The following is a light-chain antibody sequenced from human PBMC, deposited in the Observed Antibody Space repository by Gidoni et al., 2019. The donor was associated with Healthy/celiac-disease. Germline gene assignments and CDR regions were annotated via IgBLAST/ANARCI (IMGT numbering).Light chain of an antibody. V-gene: IGLV2-8*01. J-gene: IGLJ2*01. CDR3: SSYAGSNNLV. CDR1: SSDVGGYNY. CDR2: EVS. Sequence: QSALTQPPSASGSPGQSVTISCTGTSSDVGGYNYFSWYHQHPGKAPNLMIYEVSKRPSGVPDRFSGSKSGNTASLTVSGLQAEDEADYYCSSYAGSNNLVFGGGTKLTVL.